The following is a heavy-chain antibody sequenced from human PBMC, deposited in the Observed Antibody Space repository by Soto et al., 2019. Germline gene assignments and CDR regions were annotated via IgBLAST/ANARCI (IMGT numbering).Heavy chain of an antibody. CDR2: IKSKTDSGTT. D-gene: IGHD6-25*01. CDR3: TTDIQRTS. CDR1: GFTFSTAW. J-gene: IGHJ5*02. Sequence: GGSLRLSCAASGFTFSTAWMSWVRQAPGKGLEWVGRIKSKTDSGTTDYAAPGKGRCTSSRDDAKNTLYLQMKSLNTEDIDVYYCTTDIQRTSWGQGTLFT. V-gene: IGHV3-15*01.